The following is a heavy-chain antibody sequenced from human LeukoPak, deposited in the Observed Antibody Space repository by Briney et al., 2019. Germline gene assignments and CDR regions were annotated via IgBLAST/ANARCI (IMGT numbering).Heavy chain of an antibody. V-gene: IGHV3-48*03. Sequence: GGSLRLSCAASGFTFSSYEMNWVRQAPGKGLEWVSYIYFADSVKGRFTISRDNAKNSLYLQMNSLRAEDTAVYYCARDSSGYFHWFDPWGQGTLVTVSS. J-gene: IGHJ5*02. CDR1: GFTFSSYE. D-gene: IGHD3-22*01. CDR3: ARDSSGYFHWFDP. CDR2: I.